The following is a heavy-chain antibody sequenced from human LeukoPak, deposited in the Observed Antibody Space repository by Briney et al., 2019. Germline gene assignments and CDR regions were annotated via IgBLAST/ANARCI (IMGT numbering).Heavy chain of an antibody. D-gene: IGHD4-23*01. V-gene: IGHV3-30*14. Sequence: PGGSLRLSCAASGFTFSSYAMHWVRQAPGKGLEWVAVISYDGSNKYYADSVKGRFTISRDNSKNTLYLQMNGLRAEDTAVYYCASILLWPNPFDQWGQGTLVTVSS. J-gene: IGHJ4*02. CDR2: ISYDGSNK. CDR3: ASILLWPNPFDQ. CDR1: GFTFSSYA.